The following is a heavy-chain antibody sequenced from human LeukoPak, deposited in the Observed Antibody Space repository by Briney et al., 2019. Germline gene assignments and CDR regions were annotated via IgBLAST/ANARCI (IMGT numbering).Heavy chain of an antibody. D-gene: IGHD2-2*01. CDR1: GFTFSSYG. CDR3: ARRSGVVPAAINDRRRYYYYYYYMDV. Sequence: QPGGSLRLSCAASGFTFSSYGMHWVRQAPGKGLEWVAVISYDGSNKYYADSVKGRFTISRDNSKNTLYLQMNSLRAEDTAVYYCARRSGVVPAAINDRRRYYYYYYYMDVWGKGTTVTVSS. V-gene: IGHV3-30*03. J-gene: IGHJ6*03. CDR2: ISYDGSNK.